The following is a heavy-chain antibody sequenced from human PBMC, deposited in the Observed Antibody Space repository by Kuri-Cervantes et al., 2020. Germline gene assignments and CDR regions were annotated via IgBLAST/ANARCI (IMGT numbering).Heavy chain of an antibody. Sequence: ASVKVSCKASGYTFTSYGISWVRQAPGQGLEWMGWISAYNGNTNYAQKLQGRVTMTTDTSTSTAYMGLRSLRSDDTAVYYCAREARDYDFWSGYRDYWGQGTLVTVSS. D-gene: IGHD3-3*01. V-gene: IGHV1-18*01. J-gene: IGHJ4*02. CDR1: GYTFTSYG. CDR2: ISAYNGNT. CDR3: AREARDYDFWSGYRDY.